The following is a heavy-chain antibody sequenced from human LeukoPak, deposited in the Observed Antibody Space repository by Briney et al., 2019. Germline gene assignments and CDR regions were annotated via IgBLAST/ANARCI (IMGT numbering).Heavy chain of an antibody. J-gene: IGHJ4*02. CDR3: AREMEQGSTTWIQLWLLSHRPFDY. D-gene: IGHD5-18*01. Sequence: ASVKVSCKASGYNFISYYMHWVRQAPGQGLEWMGIMNPSGGSTSYAQKFQGRVTMTRDTSTTTVYMELSSLRSEDTAVYYCAREMEQGSTTWIQLWLLSHRPFDYWGQGTLVTVSS. CDR2: MNPSGGST. CDR1: GYNFISYY. V-gene: IGHV1-46*01.